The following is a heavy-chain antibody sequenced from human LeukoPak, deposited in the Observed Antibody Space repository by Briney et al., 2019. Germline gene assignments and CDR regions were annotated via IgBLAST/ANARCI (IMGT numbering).Heavy chain of an antibody. CDR1: GGSISSYY. CDR2: IYTSGST. D-gene: IGHD4-17*01. Sequence: TSETLSLTCTVSGGSISSYYWSWIRQPAGKGLEWIGRIYTSGSTNYNPSLKSRVTMSVDTSKNQFSLKLSSVTAADTAVYYCARGEIMYYGPIPLHWGQGTLVTVSS. V-gene: IGHV4-4*07. CDR3: ARGEIMYYGPIPLH. J-gene: IGHJ4*02.